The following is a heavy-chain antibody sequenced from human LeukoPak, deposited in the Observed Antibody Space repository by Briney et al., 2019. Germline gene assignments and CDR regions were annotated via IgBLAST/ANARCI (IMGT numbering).Heavy chain of an antibody. D-gene: IGHD5-12*01. V-gene: IGHV3-66*01. CDR3: AKSPPRGYSGYDPVDAFDI. CDR1: GFTFSNAW. Sequence: PGGSLRLSCAASGFTFSNAWMSWVRQAPGKGLEWVSVIYSGGSTYYADSVKGRFTISRDNSKNTLYLQMNSLRAEDTAVYYCAKSPPRGYSGYDPVDAFDIWGQGAMVTVSS. J-gene: IGHJ3*02. CDR2: IYSGGST.